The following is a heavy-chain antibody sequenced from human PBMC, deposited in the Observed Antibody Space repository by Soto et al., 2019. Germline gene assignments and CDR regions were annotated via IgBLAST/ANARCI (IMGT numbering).Heavy chain of an antibody. CDR2: MFYGVST. CDR3: ARLPSRHLVDY. D-gene: IGHD3-3*02. Sequence: ETLSLTCTVSGSSINSSGYYWGWIRQPPGKGLEWIGSMFYGVSTYYNPSLKSRVTVSVDTSKNQFSLNLRSVTAADTAVYYCARLPSRHLVDYWGQGTLVTVSS. V-gene: IGHV4-39*01. CDR1: GSSINSSGYY. J-gene: IGHJ4*02.